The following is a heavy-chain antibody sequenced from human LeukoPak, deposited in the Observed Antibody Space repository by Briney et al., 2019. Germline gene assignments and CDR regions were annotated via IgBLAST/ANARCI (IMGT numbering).Heavy chain of an antibody. D-gene: IGHD3-22*01. CDR1: GYTFTSYG. CDR3: AREGTYYDSSGYGRADY. J-gene: IGHJ4*02. CDR2: ISAYNGNT. Sequence: ASVKVSCKASGYTFTSYGISWVRQAPGQGLEWMGWISAYNGNTNYAQKLQGRVTMTTDTSTSTAYMKLRSLRSDDTAVYYCAREGTYYDSSGYGRADYWGQGTLVTVSS. V-gene: IGHV1-18*01.